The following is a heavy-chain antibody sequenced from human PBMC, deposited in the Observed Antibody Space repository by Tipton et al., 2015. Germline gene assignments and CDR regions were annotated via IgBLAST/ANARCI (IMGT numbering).Heavy chain of an antibody. D-gene: IGHD5-24*01. V-gene: IGHV3-30*03. CDR2: ISYDGAIK. CDR3: ARDRGSSPGNCIDV. J-gene: IGHJ6*02. CDR1: GFAFSTYA. Sequence: PLRLSCAASGFAFSTYAMHWVRQAPGKGLEWVAFISYDGAIKYSTDSVMGRFTISRDNAWNTLYMQMDRLRPEDTAVYYCARDRGSSPGNCIDVWGQGTTVTV.